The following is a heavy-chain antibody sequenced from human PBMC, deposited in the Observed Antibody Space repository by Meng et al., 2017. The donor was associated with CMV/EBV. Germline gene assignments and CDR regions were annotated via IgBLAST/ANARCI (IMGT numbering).Heavy chain of an antibody. CDR3: ARDLGGIVVVPAAIPSYYYGMDV. Sequence: VKVSCKASGGTFSSYAISWVRQAPGQGLEWMGGIIPIFGTANYAQKFQGRVTITTDESTSTAYMELSSLRSEDTAVYYCARDLGGIVVVPAAIPSYYYGMDVWGQGTTVTVSS. V-gene: IGHV1-69*05. D-gene: IGHD2-2*02. CDR1: GGTFSSYA. J-gene: IGHJ6*02. CDR2: IIPIFGTA.